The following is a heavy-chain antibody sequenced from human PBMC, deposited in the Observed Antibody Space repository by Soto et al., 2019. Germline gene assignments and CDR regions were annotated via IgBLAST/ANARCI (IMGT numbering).Heavy chain of an antibody. V-gene: IGHV4-30-4*01. D-gene: IGHD1-1*01. CDR2: IYFSANT. CDR1: GASINSADYY. CDR3: ARYPLPTSWKPSGGFDT. J-gene: IGHJ3*02. Sequence: SETLSLTCTVSGASINSADYYWTWIRQSPGRGLEWIGHIYFSANTNYNPTLKSRVKMSLFTSKNQFSLTLTSVTAADSAMYFCARYPLPTSWKPSGGFDTWGQGTLVPVS.